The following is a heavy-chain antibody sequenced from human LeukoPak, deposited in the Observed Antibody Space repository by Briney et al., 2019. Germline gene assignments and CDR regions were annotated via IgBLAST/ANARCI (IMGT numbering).Heavy chain of an antibody. CDR3: ARDFRLGELSLYEYYFDY. V-gene: IGHV1-18*04. Sequence: ASVKVSCKASGYTFTSYGISWVRQAPGQGLEWMGWISAYNGNTNYAQKLQGRVTMTTDTSTSTAYMELRSLRSDDTAVYYYARDFRLGELSLYEYYFDYWGQGTLVTVSS. CDR1: GYTFTSYG. J-gene: IGHJ4*02. CDR2: ISAYNGNT. D-gene: IGHD3-16*02.